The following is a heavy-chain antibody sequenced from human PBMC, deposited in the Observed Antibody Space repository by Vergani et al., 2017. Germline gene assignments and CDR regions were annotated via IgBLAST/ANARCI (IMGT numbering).Heavy chain of an antibody. Sequence: QVQLQQWGAGLLKPSETLSLTCAVYGGSFSGYYWSWIRQPPGKGLEWIGEINHSGSTNYNPSLKSRVTISVDTSKNQFSLKLSSVTAADTAVYYCASWVGYCSSTSCYAPGRTFSYWGQGTLVTVSS. V-gene: IGHV4-34*01. CDR1: GGSFSGYY. CDR2: INHSGST. J-gene: IGHJ4*02. D-gene: IGHD2-2*01. CDR3: ASWVGYCSSTSCYAPGRTFSY.